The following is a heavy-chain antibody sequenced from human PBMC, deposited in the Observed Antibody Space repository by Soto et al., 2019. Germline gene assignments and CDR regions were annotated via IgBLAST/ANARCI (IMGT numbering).Heavy chain of an antibody. CDR1: GGSISSGGYY. Sequence: QVQLQESGPGLVKPSQTLSLTCTVSGGSISSGGYYWSWIRQHPGKGVEWIGYIYYSGSTYYNPSLKSRVTISVDTSKNQFSLKLSSVTAADTAVYYCAREDNYYDSSGPVFDIWGQGTMVTVSS. CDR3: AREDNYYDSSGPVFDI. V-gene: IGHV4-31*03. CDR2: IYYSGST. J-gene: IGHJ3*02. D-gene: IGHD3-22*01.